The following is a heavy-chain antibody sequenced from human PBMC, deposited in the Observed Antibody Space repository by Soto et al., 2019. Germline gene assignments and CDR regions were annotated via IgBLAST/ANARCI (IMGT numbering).Heavy chain of an antibody. CDR1: GYTFTGYY. J-gene: IGHJ3*02. D-gene: IGHD3-22*01. CDR2: INPNSGGT. V-gene: IGHV1-2*04. CDR3: AREPAYDSSGRYDAFDI. Sequence: GASVKVFCKASGYTFTGYYMHWVRRAPGQGLEWMGWINPNSGGTNYAQKFQGWVTMTRDTSISTAYMELSRLRSDDTAVYYCAREPAYDSSGRYDAFDIWGQGTMVTVSS.